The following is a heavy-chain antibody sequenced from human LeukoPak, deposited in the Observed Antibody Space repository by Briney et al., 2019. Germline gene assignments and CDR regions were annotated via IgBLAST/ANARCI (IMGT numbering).Heavy chain of an antibody. V-gene: IGHV3-64*01. Sequence: GGSLRLSCAASGFTFSSYSMHWVRQAPGKGLEYVSAISSNGGSTYYANSVKGRFTISRDNSKNTLYLQMGSLRAEDMAVYYCARDSPGAYFDYWGQGTLVTVSS. CDR2: ISSNGGST. CDR3: ARDSPGAYFDY. J-gene: IGHJ4*02. CDR1: GFTFSSYS.